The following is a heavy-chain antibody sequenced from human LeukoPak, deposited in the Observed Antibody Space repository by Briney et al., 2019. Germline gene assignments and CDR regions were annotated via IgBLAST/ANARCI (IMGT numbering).Heavy chain of an antibody. CDR1: GGSISGTNW. Sequence: SQTLSLTCAVSGGSISGTNWWSCSRQPPGQGLEWIGEISLAGQTNYNPSLNGRATMSLDKSSNQLSLSLTSVTAADTATYYCSRESGAFWPFGYWGQGSLVIVS. D-gene: IGHD1-26*01. CDR2: ISLAGQT. V-gene: IGHV4/OR15-8*02. J-gene: IGHJ4*02. CDR3: SRESGAFWPFGY.